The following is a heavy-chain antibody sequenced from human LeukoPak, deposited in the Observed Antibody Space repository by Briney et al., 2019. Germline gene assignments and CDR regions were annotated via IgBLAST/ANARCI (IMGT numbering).Heavy chain of an antibody. CDR2: IYHSGRN. D-gene: IGHD6-13*01. CDR1: GGSISSGGYS. J-gene: IGHJ4*02. V-gene: IGHV4-30-2*01. Sequence: SETLSLTCAVSGGSISSGGYSWSWIRQPPGKGLEWIGYIYHSGRNYYHPSLKSRVTISVDRSKNQSSLKLSSVTAADTAVYYCARVPLSSWYYFDYWGQGTLVTVSS. CDR3: ARVPLSSWYYFDY.